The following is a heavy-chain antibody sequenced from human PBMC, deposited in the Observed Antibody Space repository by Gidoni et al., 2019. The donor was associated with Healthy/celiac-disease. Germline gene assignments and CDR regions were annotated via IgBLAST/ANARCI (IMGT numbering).Heavy chain of an antibody. CDR2: INHSGRT. Sequence: QVQLQPWGAGLLKPSETLSLTGAVYVGSFSGCSWSWIRQPQGKGLEWTGEINHSGRTNYNPSLKSRVTISVDTSKNQCSLKLSSVTAEDTAVYYCARWVTMFRGVIITRPRDAFDIWGQGTMVTVSS. CDR1: VGSFSGCS. J-gene: IGHJ3*02. CDR3: ARWVTMFRGVIITRPRDAFDI. D-gene: IGHD3-10*01. V-gene: IGHV4-34*01.